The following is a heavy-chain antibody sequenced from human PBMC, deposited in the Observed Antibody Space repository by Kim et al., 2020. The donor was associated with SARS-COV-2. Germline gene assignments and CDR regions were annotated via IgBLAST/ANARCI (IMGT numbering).Heavy chain of an antibody. J-gene: IGHJ6*02. CDR1: SGSSSSYY. CDR2: IYSSGSA. V-gene: IGHV4-59*13. CDR3: ARGRRGLHNYFYFYTMDV. D-gene: IGHD4-4*01. Sequence: SETLSLTCNVSSGSSSSYYWNWIRRPPGKGLEWIAYIYSSGSAKYNPSLKSRVTISIDASQSQLHLTLRSVTSADTAVYYCARGRRGLHNYFYFYTMDVWGPGTSVTVSS.